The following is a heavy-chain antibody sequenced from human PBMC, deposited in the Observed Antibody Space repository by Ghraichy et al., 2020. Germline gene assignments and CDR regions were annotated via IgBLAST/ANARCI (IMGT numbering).Heavy chain of an antibody. CDR1: GGSFSGYY. CDR2: INHSGST. Sequence: GSLRLSCAVYGGSFSGYYWSWIRQPPGKGLEWIGEINHSGSTNYNPSLKSRVTISVDTSKNQFSLKLSSVTAADTAVYYCARGRWYFDYWGQGTLVTVSS. J-gene: IGHJ4*02. D-gene: IGHD4-23*01. CDR3: ARGRWYFDY. V-gene: IGHV4-34*01.